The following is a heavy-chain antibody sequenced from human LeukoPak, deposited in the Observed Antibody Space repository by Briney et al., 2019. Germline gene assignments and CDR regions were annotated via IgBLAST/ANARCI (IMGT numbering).Heavy chain of an antibody. CDR2: VHPNSGNT. V-gene: IGHV1-8*01. Sequence: ASVKVSCKTSGYPFTTWEINWVRQAAGQELEWMGWVHPNSGNTAYAQKFQGRVTMTRDTSISTAYMEVSGLRSDDTAVYFCARGPRNDPWGQGTLVTVSS. J-gene: IGHJ5*02. CDR1: GYPFTTWE. D-gene: IGHD1-14*01. CDR3: ARGPRNDP.